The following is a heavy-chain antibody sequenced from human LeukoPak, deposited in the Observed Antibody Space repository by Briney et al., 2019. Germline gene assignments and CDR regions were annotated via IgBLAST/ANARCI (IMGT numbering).Heavy chain of an antibody. CDR3: ARDLVSGAYTFDF. CDR1: GFTFSSYE. D-gene: IGHD3-16*01. Sequence: TGGSLRLSCAAPGFTFSSYEMNWVRQAPGKGLEWISYISSSGGTIHYADSVKGRFIISRDNAKNSLYLQMTSLRVEDTAVYYCARDLVSGAYTFDFWGQGTMVTVSS. J-gene: IGHJ3*01. V-gene: IGHV3-48*03. CDR2: ISSSGGTI.